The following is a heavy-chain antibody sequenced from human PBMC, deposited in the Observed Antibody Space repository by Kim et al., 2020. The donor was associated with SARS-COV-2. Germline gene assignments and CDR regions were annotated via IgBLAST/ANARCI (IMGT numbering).Heavy chain of an antibody. J-gene: IGHJ4*02. V-gene: IGHV3-23*01. CDR3: AKNSGDYRAWDFDY. D-gene: IGHD4-17*01. Sequence: ADRVRGRFTIARDKPKNTLYLQMNSQRADDTAIYYCAKNSGDYRAWDFDYWGQGTLVTVSS.